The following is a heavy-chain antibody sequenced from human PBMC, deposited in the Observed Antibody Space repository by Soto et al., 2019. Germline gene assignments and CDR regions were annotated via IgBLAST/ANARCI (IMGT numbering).Heavy chain of an antibody. J-gene: IGHJ5*02. CDR3: TRDASRDSSARGWFDP. V-gene: IGHV3-21*01. CDR2: ISSNSAYI. D-gene: IGHD6-13*01. CDR1: GFTFRSFT. Sequence: GGSLRLSCGASGFTFRSFTMNWVRQAPGKGLEWVSTISSNSAYIYYTDALRGRFTISRDNAKNSLHLQMNSLRAEDTAVYYCTRDASRDSSARGWFDPWGPGTLVPVYS.